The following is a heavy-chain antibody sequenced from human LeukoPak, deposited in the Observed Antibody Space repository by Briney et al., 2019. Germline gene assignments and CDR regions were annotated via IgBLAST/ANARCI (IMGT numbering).Heavy chain of an antibody. CDR1: GYTFTSYA. V-gene: IGHV7-4-1*02. CDR2: INTNTGNP. J-gene: IGHJ5*02. Sequence: ASVKVSCKASGYTFTSYAMNWVRQAPGQGLEWMGWINTNTGNPTYAQGFTGRFVFSLDTSVSTAYLQISSLKAEDTAMYYCARDLYCSGGSCNWFDPWGQGTLVTVSS. D-gene: IGHD2-15*01. CDR3: ARDLYCSGGSCNWFDP.